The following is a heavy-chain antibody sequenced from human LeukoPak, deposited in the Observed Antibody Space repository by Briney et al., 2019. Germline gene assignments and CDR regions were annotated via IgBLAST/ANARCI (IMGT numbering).Heavy chain of an antibody. J-gene: IGHJ4*02. D-gene: IGHD2-2*01. Sequence: NPGGSLRLSCAASGFTFSSYAMSWVRQAPGKGLEWVSSLSGSGYNTYYADSVKGRFTISRDNSKNTVYLQMNSLRAEDTAVYYCAKDPYGTRYFDYWGQGTLVTVSS. V-gene: IGHV3-23*01. CDR3: AKDPYGTRYFDY. CDR1: GFTFSSYA. CDR2: LSGSGYNT.